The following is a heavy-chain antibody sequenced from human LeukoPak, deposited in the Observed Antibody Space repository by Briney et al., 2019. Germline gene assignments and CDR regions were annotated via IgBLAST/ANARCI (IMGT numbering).Heavy chain of an antibody. CDR1: GVSISSSNYY. Sequence: KASETLSLTCIVSGVSISSSNYYWGWVRQPPGKGLEWIGNIYSSGSTHYNSSLKSRVTISIDTSNNQVSLKMSSMTAADTAVYYCAKSDGYGLIDSWGQGTLVTVSS. V-gene: IGHV4-39*01. J-gene: IGHJ5*01. CDR3: AKSDGYGLIDS. CDR2: IYSSGST. D-gene: IGHD2-21*02.